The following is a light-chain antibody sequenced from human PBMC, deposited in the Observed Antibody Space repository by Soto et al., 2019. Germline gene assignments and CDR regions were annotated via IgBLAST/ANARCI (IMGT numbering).Light chain of an antibody. CDR1: QSVSNSY. J-gene: IGKJ1*01. CDR2: GAS. V-gene: IGKV3-20*01. Sequence: EIVLTQSPGTLSLSPGERATLSCRASQSVSNSYLAWYQQKPGQAPRLLIYGASSRATGIPDRFSGSGSGTDFTLTIGRLEPEDFAVYYCQQYDSSPWTFGQGTKVEIK. CDR3: QQYDSSPWT.